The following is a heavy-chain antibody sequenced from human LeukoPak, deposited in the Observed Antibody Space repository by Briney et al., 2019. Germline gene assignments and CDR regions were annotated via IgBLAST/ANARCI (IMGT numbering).Heavy chain of an antibody. Sequence: ASVKVSCKASGYTFTSYDINWVRQASGQGLEWMGWMNPNSGNTASAQRFQGRVTMTTNTSISTAYMELTGLRSEDTAVYFCARDGGYPTTDEGFDPWGLGTLVTVSS. V-gene: IGHV1-8*01. CDR1: GYTFTSYD. CDR3: ARDGGYPTTDEGFDP. CDR2: MNPNSGNT. D-gene: IGHD5-12*01. J-gene: IGHJ5*02.